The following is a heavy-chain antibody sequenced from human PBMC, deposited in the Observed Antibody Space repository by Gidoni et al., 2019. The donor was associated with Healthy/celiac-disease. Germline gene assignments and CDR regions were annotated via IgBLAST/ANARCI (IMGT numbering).Heavy chain of an antibody. CDR2: ISGSGGST. V-gene: IGHV3-23*01. Sequence: EVQLLESGGGLVQPGGSMRLACAASGFTFSSYAMSWVRQAPGKGLEWVSAISGSGGSTYYADSVKGRFTISRDNSKNTLYLQMNSLRAEDTAVYYCAKAGVGYNKAPNDYWGQGTLVTVSS. CDR3: AKAGVGYNKAPNDY. J-gene: IGHJ4*02. CDR1: GFTFSSYA. D-gene: IGHD5-12*01.